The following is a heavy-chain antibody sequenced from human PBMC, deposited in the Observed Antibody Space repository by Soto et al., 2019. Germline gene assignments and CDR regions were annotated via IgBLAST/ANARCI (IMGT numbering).Heavy chain of an antibody. CDR1: GFTFSSYS. CDR2: ISSSSSYI. V-gene: IGHV3-21*01. D-gene: IGHD3-22*01. Sequence: EVQLVESGGGLVQPGGSLRLSCAASGFTFSSYSMNWVRQAPGKGLEWVSSISSSSSYIYYADSVKGRFTISRDNAKNSLYLQMNSLRAEDTAVYHCARDSTRYYDSSGYSDAFDIWGQGTMVTVSS. CDR3: ARDSTRYYDSSGYSDAFDI. J-gene: IGHJ3*02.